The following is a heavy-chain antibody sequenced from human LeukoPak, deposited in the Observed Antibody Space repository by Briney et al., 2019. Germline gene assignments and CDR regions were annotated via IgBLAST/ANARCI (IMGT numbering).Heavy chain of an antibody. V-gene: IGHV3-21*01. CDR3: ARDRVQLWLLDY. CDR1: GFTFSSYS. Sequence: GGSLRLSCAASGFTFSSYSTNWVRQAPGKGLEWVSSISSSSSYIYYADSVKGRFTISRDNAKNSLYLQMNSLRAEDTAVYYCARDRVQLWLLDYWGQGTLVTVSS. J-gene: IGHJ4*02. CDR2: ISSSSSYI. D-gene: IGHD5-18*01.